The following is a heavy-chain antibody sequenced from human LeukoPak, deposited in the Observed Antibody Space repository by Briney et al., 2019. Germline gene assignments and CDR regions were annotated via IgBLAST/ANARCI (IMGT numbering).Heavy chain of an antibody. CDR2: VNNDGTGT. V-gene: IGHV3-74*01. Sequence: GGSLRLSCAGSGFTFGSYWMYWVRQAPEKGLVCISRVNNDGTGTVYADSVKGRFTISRDNAKNTVFLQLNSLRTEDTAVYYCARGGAFHAFDIWGQGTMVTVSS. CDR1: GFTFGSYW. CDR3: ARGGAFHAFDI. J-gene: IGHJ3*02.